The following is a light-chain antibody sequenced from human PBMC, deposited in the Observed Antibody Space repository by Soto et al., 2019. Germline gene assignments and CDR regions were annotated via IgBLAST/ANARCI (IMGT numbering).Light chain of an antibody. CDR1: QALYSY. CDR2: ATS. J-gene: IGKJ4*01. CDR3: HKYNHAPT. Sequence: TQASSSLSGFVGDRVNLTCRASQALYSYLAWYQQKPGKVPELLIYATSTLQSGAPSRFSGSGSGTDFTLTISSLQPEDVATYYCHKYNHAPTFGGGTKVEIK. V-gene: IGKV1-27*01.